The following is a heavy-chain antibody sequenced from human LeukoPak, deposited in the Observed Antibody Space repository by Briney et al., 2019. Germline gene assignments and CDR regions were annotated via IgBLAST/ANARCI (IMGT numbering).Heavy chain of an antibody. CDR3: ARGGDRPLYCSGGSCYDSGDPTCFDY. CDR1: GGSFSGYY. CDR2: INHSGST. J-gene: IGHJ4*02. V-gene: IGHV4-34*01. D-gene: IGHD2-15*01. Sequence: SETLSLTCAVYGGSFSGYYWSWIGQPPGKGLGWIGEINHSGSTNYNPSLKSRVTISVDTSKNQFSLKLSSVTAADTAVYYCARGGDRPLYCSGGSCYDSGDPTCFDYWGQGTLVTVSS.